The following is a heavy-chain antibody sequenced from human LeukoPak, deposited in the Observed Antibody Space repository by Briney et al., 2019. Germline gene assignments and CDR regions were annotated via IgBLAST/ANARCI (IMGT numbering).Heavy chain of an antibody. Sequence: GGSLRLSCAASGFTFSNYWMHWVRQAPGKGLVWVSRINGDGSRTIYADSVEGRFTISRDNAKNTLYLQMNSLRVDDTAVYYCTRAGQAYGLDHWGQGNLVTVSS. CDR3: TRAGQAYGLDH. CDR2: INGDGSRT. D-gene: IGHD3-10*01. V-gene: IGHV3-74*01. J-gene: IGHJ4*02. CDR1: GFTFSNYW.